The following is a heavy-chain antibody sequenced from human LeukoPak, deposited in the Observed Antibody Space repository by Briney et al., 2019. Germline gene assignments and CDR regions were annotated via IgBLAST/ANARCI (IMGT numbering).Heavy chain of an antibody. CDR3: ARRQATGGFDY. CDR1: GFTFSSYE. J-gene: IGHJ4*02. CDR2: ISSSGSTI. Sequence: GRSLRLSCAASGFTFSSYEMNWVRQAPGKGLEWVSYISSSGSTIYYADSVKGRFTISRDNAKNSLYLQMNSLRAEDTAVYYCARRQATGGFDYWGQGTLVTVSS. V-gene: IGHV3-48*03.